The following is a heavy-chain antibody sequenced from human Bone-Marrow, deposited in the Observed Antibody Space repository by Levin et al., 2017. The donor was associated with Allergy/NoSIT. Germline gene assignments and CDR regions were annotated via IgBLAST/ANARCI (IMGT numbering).Heavy chain of an antibody. J-gene: IGHJ5*02. D-gene: IGHD2-2*01. V-gene: IGHV4-4*02. CDR1: GASITTNNW. Sequence: GVLRLSCAVSGASITTNNWWTWVRQPPGKGPEWIGEISHSGTTYYNPSLKSRVTISVDKAKNQFSLKLTSVTAADTAVYYCARVRGGCSSSSCYLDPWGQGTLVTVSS. CDR3: ARVRGGCSSSSCYLDP. CDR2: ISHSGTT.